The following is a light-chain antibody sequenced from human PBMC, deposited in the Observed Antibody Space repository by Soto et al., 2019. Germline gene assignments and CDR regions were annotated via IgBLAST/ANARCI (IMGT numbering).Light chain of an antibody. CDR2: GSS. Sequence: EVVLTQSPGTLSLSPGERATLSCRASQSVSNNYLAWYQQKPAQSPKLLIFGSSDRATGIRDRFSGSGSGTDFTLTISSLEPEDFAVYYCQQYGSSPPYTFGQGTKLEIK. J-gene: IGKJ2*01. CDR1: QSVSNNY. V-gene: IGKV3-20*01. CDR3: QQYGSSPPYT.